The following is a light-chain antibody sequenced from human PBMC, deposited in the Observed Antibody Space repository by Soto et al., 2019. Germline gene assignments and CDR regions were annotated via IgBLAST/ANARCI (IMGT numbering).Light chain of an antibody. J-gene: IGLJ1*01. CDR3: TSYAGINILYI. CDR1: SSDVGGYHY. Sequence: QSALTQPRSVSGSPGQSVTLSCTGTSSDVGGYHYVSWYQHHPGKAPKLMMYEVSKRPSGVPDRFSGSKSGNTASLTVSGLQPEDEADYYCTSYAGINILYIFGTGTKVTVL. CDR2: EVS. V-gene: IGLV2-11*01.